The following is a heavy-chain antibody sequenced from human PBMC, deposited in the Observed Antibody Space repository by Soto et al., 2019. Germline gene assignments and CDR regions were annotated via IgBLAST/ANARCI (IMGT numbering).Heavy chain of an antibody. D-gene: IGHD2-2*01. Sequence: EVQVVESGGGLVKPGGSLRLACAASGFTLSEYSFLWVRQAPGKGLEWLSFIANGDNHIFYSDSVKGRFTISRDNAKNSVYLQLNSLRADDSAVYYCARENGHCTDACNRGAFDIWVQGTMVTVSS. CDR2: IANGDNHI. J-gene: IGHJ3*02. V-gene: IGHV3-21*01. CDR1: GFTLSEYS. CDR3: ARENGHCTDACNRGAFDI.